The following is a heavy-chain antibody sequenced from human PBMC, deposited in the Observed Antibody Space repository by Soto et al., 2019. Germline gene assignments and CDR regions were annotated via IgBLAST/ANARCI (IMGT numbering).Heavy chain of an antibody. V-gene: IGHV1-8*01. J-gene: IGHJ3*02. D-gene: IGHD3-16*02. CDR2: MNPNSGNT. Sequence: GASVKVSCKASGYTFTSYDINWVRQATGQGLEWMGWMNPNSGNTGYAQKFQGRVTMTRNTSISTAYMELSSLRSEDTAVYYCATNVWGSYRDAFDIWGQGRMVTVSS. CDR3: ATNVWGSYRDAFDI. CDR1: GYTFTSYD.